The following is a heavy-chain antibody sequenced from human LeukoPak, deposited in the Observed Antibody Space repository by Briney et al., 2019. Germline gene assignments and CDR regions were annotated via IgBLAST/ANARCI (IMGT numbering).Heavy chain of an antibody. D-gene: IGHD3-22*01. J-gene: IGHJ4*02. V-gene: IGHV3-15*01. CDR3: TTDWYYYDSSGYYPIF. Sequence: GGSLRLSCAASGFPFSDVWMSWVRQAPGKGLEWVGSIKSKTDGGTADYAAPVKGRFTFSRDDSKNTLYLQMNSLKTEDTAVYYCTTDWYYYDSSGYYPIFWGQGTLVTVSS. CDR2: IKSKTDGGTA. CDR1: GFPFSDVW.